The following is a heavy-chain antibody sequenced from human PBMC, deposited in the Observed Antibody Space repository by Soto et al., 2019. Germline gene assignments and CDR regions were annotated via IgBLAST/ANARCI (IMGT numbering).Heavy chain of an antibody. CDR1: GFTFSPYW. D-gene: IGHD2-8*01. J-gene: IGHJ4*02. CDR2: INNDGSEK. V-gene: IGHV3-7*03. Sequence: EVQLVESGGDLVQPGGSLRLSCVASGFTFSPYWMSWVRQAPGRGLQWVATINNDGSEKYYADSVKGRFTISRDTARDSLYLQLTSLRAEDTAIYYCAGGSNQEYWGQGNLGAVSS. CDR3: AGGSNQEY.